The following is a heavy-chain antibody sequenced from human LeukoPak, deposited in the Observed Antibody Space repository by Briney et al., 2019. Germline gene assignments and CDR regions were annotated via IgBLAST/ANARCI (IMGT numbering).Heavy chain of an antibody. D-gene: IGHD3-9*01. CDR2: MNPNSGNT. J-gene: IGHJ4*02. Sequence: ASLKVSCKASGYTFTSYDINWMRPAPRQRLEWVGWMNPNSGNTDYAQTFQGKLTMTRNTSIKTAYMEPSSLRSEDTAVYYCARRFYDNLTGHTWYDYWGRGSLVTVSS. CDR3: ARRFYDNLTGHTWYDY. V-gene: IGHV1-8*01. CDR1: GYTFTSYD.